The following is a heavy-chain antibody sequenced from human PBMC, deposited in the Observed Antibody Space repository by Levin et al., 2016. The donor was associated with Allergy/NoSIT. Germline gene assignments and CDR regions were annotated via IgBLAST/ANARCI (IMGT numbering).Heavy chain of an antibody. CDR1: AYSFTTYW. V-gene: IGHV5-10-1*01. Sequence: GESLKISCKGSAYSFTTYWISWVRQMPGKGLEWMGRIDPTDSYTNYSPSFQGHVTISTDKSISTAYLQWSSLQASDTAMYYCATQRDDCRGGTCYDEESDYWGQGTLVTVSS. CDR3: ATQRDDCRGGTCYDEESDY. CDR2: IDPTDSYT. J-gene: IGHJ4*02. D-gene: IGHD2-15*01.